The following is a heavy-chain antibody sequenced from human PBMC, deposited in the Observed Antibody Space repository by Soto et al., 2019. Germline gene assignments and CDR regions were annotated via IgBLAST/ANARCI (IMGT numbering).Heavy chain of an antibody. D-gene: IGHD2-2*02. V-gene: IGHV1-3*01. J-gene: IGHJ6*03. CDR3: ARDPGPLYCSSTSCYTLSYYYYYMDV. CDR2: INAGNGNT. CDR1: SSWG. Sequence: SSWGMQWGRQNPRQRLEWMGWINAGNGNTKYSQKFQGRVTITRDTSASTAYMELSSLRSEDTAVYYCARDPGPLYCSSTSCYTLSYYYYYMDVWCKGTTVTVSS.